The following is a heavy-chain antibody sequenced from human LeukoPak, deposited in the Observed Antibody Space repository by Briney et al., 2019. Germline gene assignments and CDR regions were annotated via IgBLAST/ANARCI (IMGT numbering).Heavy chain of an antibody. J-gene: IGHJ6*04. CDR2: TSSSSSYI. Sequence: GGSLRLSCAASGFTFSSYSMNWVRQAPGKGLEWVSSTSSSSSYIYYADSVKGRFTISRDNAKNSLYLQMNSLRAEDTAVYYCARLLEDIVLMVYARAVDVWGKGTTVTVSS. V-gene: IGHV3-21*01. CDR1: GFTFSSYS. D-gene: IGHD2-8*01. CDR3: ARLLEDIVLMVYARAVDV.